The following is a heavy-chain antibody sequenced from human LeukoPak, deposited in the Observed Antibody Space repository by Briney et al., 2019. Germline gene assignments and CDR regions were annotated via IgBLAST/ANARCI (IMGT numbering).Heavy chain of an antibody. J-gene: IGHJ6*03. CDR2: INAGNGNT. CDR3: AADIVGAPKPGAYYYYYYMDV. CDR1: GYTFTSYA. D-gene: IGHD1-26*01. Sequence: AASVKVSCKASGYTFTSYAMHWVRQTPGQRREWMGWINAGNGNTKYSQEFQGRVTITRDTSASTAYMELSSLRSEDTAVYYCAADIVGAPKPGAYYYYYYMDVWGKGTTVTVSS. V-gene: IGHV1-3*03.